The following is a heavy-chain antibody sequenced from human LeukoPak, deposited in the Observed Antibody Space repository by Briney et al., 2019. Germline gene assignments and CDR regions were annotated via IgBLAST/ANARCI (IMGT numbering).Heavy chain of an antibody. J-gene: IGHJ3*02. CDR3: AREEGGFDAFDI. V-gene: IGHV1-2*02. CDR1: GYTFTGYY. Sequence: AVNVSCKASGYTFTGYYLHWLRQAPGQGLEWMGWINPHSGDTSYAQIFQGRVNMTRDLSISTVYIELSRLRSDDTAVYYCAREEGGFDAFDIWGQGTMVTVSS. CDR2: INPHSGDT. D-gene: IGHD3-16*01.